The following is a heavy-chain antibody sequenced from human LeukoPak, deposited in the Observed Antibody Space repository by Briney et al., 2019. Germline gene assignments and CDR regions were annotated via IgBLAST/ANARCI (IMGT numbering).Heavy chain of an antibody. J-gene: IGHJ3*02. V-gene: IGHV4-39*07. Sequence: SETLSLTCTVSGGSISSSSYYWGWIRQPPGTGLEWIGSIYYSGSTYYNPSLKSRVTISVDTSKNQFSLKLSSVTAADTAVYYCARDSPRSYGSGNKDAFDIWGQGTMVTVSS. D-gene: IGHD3-10*01. CDR3: ARDSPRSYGSGNKDAFDI. CDR1: GGSISSSSYY. CDR2: IYYSGST.